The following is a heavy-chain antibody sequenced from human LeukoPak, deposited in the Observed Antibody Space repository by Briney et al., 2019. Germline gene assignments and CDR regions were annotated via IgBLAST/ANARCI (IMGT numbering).Heavy chain of an antibody. D-gene: IGHD3-10*01. CDR1: GFTFSSFG. CDR2: INYNGRDK. CDR3: AKDSPTYYTDS. V-gene: IGHV3-30*02. J-gene: IGHJ4*02. Sequence: GGSLRLSCAASGFTFSSFGMHWVRQAPGKGLEWVSFINYNGRDKYYADSVKGRFTISRDSSKNTLSLQMNSLRAEDTAVYFCAKDSPTYYTDSWGQGTLVTVSS.